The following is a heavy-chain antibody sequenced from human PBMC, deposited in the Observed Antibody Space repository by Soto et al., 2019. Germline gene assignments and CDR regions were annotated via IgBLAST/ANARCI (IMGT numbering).Heavy chain of an antibody. CDR1: VFTFSSYT. J-gene: IGHJ4*02. CDR3: ARDILSGGAYPDY. CDR2: ISSGSSYI. Sequence: SLSLSCAASVFTFSSYTMNWVRQSPGKGLEWVSSISSGSSYIYYADSVKGRFTISRDNAKNSLFLQMNSLRAEDTAVYYCARDILSGGAYPDYWGQGTKVTVSS. D-gene: IGHD3-10*01. V-gene: IGHV3-21*01.